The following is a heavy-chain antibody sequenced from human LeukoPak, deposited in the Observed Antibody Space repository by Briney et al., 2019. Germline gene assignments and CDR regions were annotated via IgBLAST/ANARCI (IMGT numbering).Heavy chain of an antibody. J-gene: IGHJ3*02. CDR2: ISSSSSYK. D-gene: IGHD3-22*01. CDR3: ARAPYYYDSSGYYLGAFDI. V-gene: IGHV3-11*05. CDR1: GFTFSDYY. Sequence: RGSLSLSCAASGFTFSDYYMSWIRQPPGKGLEWVSYISSSSSYKNYPDSVKGRFTITRDNAKNSLYLQMNSLRAEDTAVYYCARAPYYYDSSGYYLGAFDIWGQGTMVSVSS.